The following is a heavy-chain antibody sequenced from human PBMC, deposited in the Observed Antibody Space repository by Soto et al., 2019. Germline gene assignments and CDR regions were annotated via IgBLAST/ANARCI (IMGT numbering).Heavy chain of an antibody. D-gene: IGHD6-6*01. CDR1: GFTFRSYW. CDR2: ITSDGSST. CDR3: ASGGSSLNFDS. J-gene: IGHJ4*02. Sequence: EVQLVESGGGLVQPGGSLRLSCAASGFTFRSYWMQWVRHAPGRGLVWVSWITSDGSSTSYADSVKGRFTISRDNDKNPLYLQMTSLRAADTAVYYCASGGSSLNFDSWGQGTLVTVSS. V-gene: IGHV3-74*01.